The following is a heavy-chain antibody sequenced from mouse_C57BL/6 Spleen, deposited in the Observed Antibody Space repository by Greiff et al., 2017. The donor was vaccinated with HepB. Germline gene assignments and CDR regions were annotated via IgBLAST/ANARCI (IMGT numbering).Heavy chain of an antibody. CDR1: GYTFTSYW. CDR3: ARRDWDVGYFDY. D-gene: IGHD4-1*01. Sequence: QVQLQQSGAELVKPGASVKMSCKASGYTFTSYWITWVKQRPGQGLEWIGDIYPGSGSTNYNEKFKSKATLTVDTSSSTAYMQLSSLTSEDSAVYYCARRDWDVGYFDYWGQGTTLTVSS. V-gene: IGHV1-55*01. CDR2: IYPGSGST. J-gene: IGHJ2*01.